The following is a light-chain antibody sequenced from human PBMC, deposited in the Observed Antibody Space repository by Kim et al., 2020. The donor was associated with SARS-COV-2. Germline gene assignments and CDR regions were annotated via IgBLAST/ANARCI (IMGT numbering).Light chain of an antibody. CDR3: QVWDSSTDV. CDR1: NIGSKN. Sequence: VALGQTARITGGGNNIGSKNVHWYQQKPGQAPVLVIYRDSNRPSGIPERFSGSNSGNTATLTISRAQAGDEADYYCQVWDSSTDVFGGGTKLTVL. J-gene: IGLJ2*01. CDR2: RDS. V-gene: IGLV3-9*01.